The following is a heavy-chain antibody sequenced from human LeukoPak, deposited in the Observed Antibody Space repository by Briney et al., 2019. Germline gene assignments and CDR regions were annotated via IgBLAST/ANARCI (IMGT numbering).Heavy chain of an antibody. J-gene: IGHJ6*02. CDR2: INHSGST. V-gene: IGHV4-34*01. D-gene: IGHD5-18*01. CDR3: ARGGIGPIQYYYGMDV. CDR1: DGSFSGYY. Sequence: SETLSLTCAVYDGSFSGYYWSWIRQPPGKGLEWIGEINHSGSTNYNPSLKSRVTISVDTSKNQFSLKLSSVTAADTAVYYCARGGIGPIQYYYGMDVWGQGTTVTVSS.